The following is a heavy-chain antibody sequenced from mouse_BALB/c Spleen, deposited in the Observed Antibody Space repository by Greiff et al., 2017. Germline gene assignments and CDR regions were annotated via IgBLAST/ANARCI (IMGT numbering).Heavy chain of an antibody. V-gene: IGHV14-1*02. Sequence: EVQLQQSGAELVRPGALVKLSCKASGFNIKDYYMHWVKQRPEQGLEWIGWIDPENGNTIYDPKFQGKASITADTSSNTAYLQLSSLTSEDTAVYYCARRGSGNYGYFDVWGAGTTVTVSS. CDR3: ARRGSGNYGYFDV. CDR2: IDPENGNT. CDR1: GFNIKDYY. J-gene: IGHJ1*01. D-gene: IGHD1-3*01.